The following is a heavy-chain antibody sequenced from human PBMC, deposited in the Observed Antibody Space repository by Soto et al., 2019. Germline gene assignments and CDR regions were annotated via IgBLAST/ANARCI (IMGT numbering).Heavy chain of an antibody. Sequence: GASVKVSCKASGYTFTSYGISWVRQAPGQGLEWMGWISAYNGNTNYAQKLQGRVTMTTDTSTSTAYMELRSLRSDDTAVYYCASGEVGYCSGGSCPWPDAFEIWGQGTMVIVSS. CDR2: ISAYNGNT. CDR3: ASGEVGYCSGGSCPWPDAFEI. V-gene: IGHV1-18*01. J-gene: IGHJ3*02. CDR1: GYTFTSYG. D-gene: IGHD2-15*01.